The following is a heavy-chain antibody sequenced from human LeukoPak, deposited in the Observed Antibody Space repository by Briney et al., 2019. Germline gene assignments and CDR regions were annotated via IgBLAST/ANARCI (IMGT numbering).Heavy chain of an antibody. CDR3: ARDTAMANELTPFDY. D-gene: IGHD5-18*01. CDR1: GFTFSSYG. J-gene: IGHJ4*02. CDR2: IRYDGSNK. Sequence: AGGSLRLSCAASGFTFSSYGIHWVRQAPGKGLEWVAFIRYDGSNKYHADSVKGRFTISRDNAKNSLYLQMNSLRAEDTAVYYCARDTAMANELTPFDYWGQGTLVTVSS. V-gene: IGHV3-30*02.